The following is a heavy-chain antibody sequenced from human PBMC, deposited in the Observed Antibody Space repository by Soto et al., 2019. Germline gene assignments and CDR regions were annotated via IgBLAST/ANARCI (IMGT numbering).Heavy chain of an antibody. J-gene: IGHJ6*02. CDR2: ISYDGSNK. V-gene: IGHV3-30-3*01. Sequence: PGGSLRLSCAASGFTFSSYAMHWVRQAPGKGLEWVAVISYDGSNKYYADSVKGRFTISRDNSKNTLYLQMNSLRAEDTAVYYCARDLSSSWYGWYYGMDVWGQGTTVTVS. CDR1: GFTFSSYA. D-gene: IGHD6-13*01. CDR3: ARDLSSSWYGWYYGMDV.